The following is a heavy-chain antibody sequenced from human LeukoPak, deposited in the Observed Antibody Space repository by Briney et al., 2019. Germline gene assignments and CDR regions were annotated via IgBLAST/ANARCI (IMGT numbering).Heavy chain of an antibody. CDR1: GYSISSGYY. D-gene: IGHD2/OR15-2a*01. V-gene: IGHV4-38-2*02. J-gene: IGHJ5*02. CDR3: ARVLSMGWFDP. CDR2: IYHSGST. Sequence: SETLSLTCTVSGYSISSGYYWGWIRQPPGKGLEWIGSIYHSGSTYYNPSLKSRVTISVDTSKNQFSLKLSSVTAADAAVYYCARVLSMGWFDPWGQGTLVTVSS.